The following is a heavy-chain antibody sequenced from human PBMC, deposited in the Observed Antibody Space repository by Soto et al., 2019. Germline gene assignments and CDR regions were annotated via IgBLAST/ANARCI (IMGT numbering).Heavy chain of an antibody. CDR3: SREDDIHLLLEYYYYGMDV. D-gene: IGHD3-9*01. CDR1: GFTFSGYS. CDR2: ISSSSSNI. V-gene: IGHV3-21*01. J-gene: IGHJ6*02. Sequence: AGSLSLSCAASGFTFSGYSLNWVRQAPGKGLEWVSSISSSSSNIYYADSVKGRFTISSDIANNSLYLQMNSTRAEATAVYYWSREDDIHLLLEYYYYGMDVWGQGTTVTVSS.